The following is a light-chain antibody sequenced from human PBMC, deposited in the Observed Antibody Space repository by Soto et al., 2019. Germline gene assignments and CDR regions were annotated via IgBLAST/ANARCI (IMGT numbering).Light chain of an antibody. CDR3: QQRSNWPLIT. J-gene: IGKJ5*01. V-gene: IGKV3-11*01. Sequence: EILMTQSPATLSVLPGARVTLSCWASQFISNSLAWYQQRRGQPPSLIIYDASNRATGIPARFSGSGSGTDFTLTISSLEPGDFAVYYCQQRSNWPLITFGQGTRLEIK. CDR1: QFISNS. CDR2: DAS.